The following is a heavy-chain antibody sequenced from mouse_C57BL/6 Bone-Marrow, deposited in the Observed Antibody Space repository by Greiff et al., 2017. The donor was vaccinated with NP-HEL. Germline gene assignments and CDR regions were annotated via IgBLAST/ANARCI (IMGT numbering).Heavy chain of an antibody. Sequence: VQLQQPGAELVKPGASVKMSCKASGYTFTSYWITWVKQRPGQGLEWIGDIYPGSGSTNYNEKFKSKATLTVDTSSSTAYMQLSSLTSEDSAVYYCARSRSHYYGSRAYWGQGTLVTVSA. CDR1: GYTFTSYW. CDR2: IYPGSGST. V-gene: IGHV1-55*01. J-gene: IGHJ3*01. D-gene: IGHD1-1*01. CDR3: ARSRSHYYGSRAY.